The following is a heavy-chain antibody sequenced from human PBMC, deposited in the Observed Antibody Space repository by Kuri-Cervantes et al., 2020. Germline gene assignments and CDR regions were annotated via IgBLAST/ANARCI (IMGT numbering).Heavy chain of an antibody. CDR2: ITISDGIT. D-gene: IGHD3-16*01. Sequence: GESLKISCAAPGFTFSSYAMSWVRQAPGKGLEWVSGITISDGITYYVDSVKGRFTISIDNSKNTLYLQMNSLRAEDTAVYYCARDRGGYNYYYMDVWGKGTTVTVSS. J-gene: IGHJ6*03. V-gene: IGHV3-23*01. CDR1: GFTFSSYA. CDR3: ARDRGGYNYYYMDV.